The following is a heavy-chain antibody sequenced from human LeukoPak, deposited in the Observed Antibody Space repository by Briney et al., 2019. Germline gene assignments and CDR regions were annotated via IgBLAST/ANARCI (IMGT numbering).Heavy chain of an antibody. D-gene: IGHD5-18*01. CDR1: GGSISSSSYY. CDR2: INQSGST. V-gene: IGHV4-39*07. CDR3: ARGETAGPSYYALDV. J-gene: IGHJ6*02. Sequence: SETLSLTCTVSGGSISSSSYYWGWIRQPPGKGLEWIGEINQSGSTKYNPSLKSRVTISVDTSKNQFSLKLSSVTAADTAVFYCARGETAGPSYYALDVWGQGTTVTVSS.